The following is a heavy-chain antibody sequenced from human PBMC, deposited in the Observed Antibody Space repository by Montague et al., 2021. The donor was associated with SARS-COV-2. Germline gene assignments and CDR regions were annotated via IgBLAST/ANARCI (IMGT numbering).Heavy chain of an antibody. J-gene: IGHJ4*01. V-gene: IGHV4-39*07. D-gene: IGHD3-16*01. CDR1: GGSVISRSYD. Sequence: SETLSLTCTVSGGSVISRSYDWAWIRKPPGKGLEWIGTVSDSGSTSYNPSLKSRVTISVDTPKNQFSLKLSSVTAADTAVYYCAGSLGGNQERDDYWGHGTMVTVSS. CDR3: AGSLGGNQERDDY. CDR2: VSDSGST.